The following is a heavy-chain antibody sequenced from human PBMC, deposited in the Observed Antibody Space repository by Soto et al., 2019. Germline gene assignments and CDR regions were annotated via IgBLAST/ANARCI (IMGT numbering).Heavy chain of an antibody. D-gene: IGHD2-15*01. CDR3: AREGLVVVAATFDY. J-gene: IGHJ4*02. CDR2: ISYDGSNK. V-gene: IGHV3-30-3*01. CDR1: GFTFSSYA. Sequence: QVQLVESGGGVVQPGRSLRLSCAASGFTFSSYAMHWVRQAPGKGLEWVAVISYDGSNKYYADSVKGRFTISRDNSKNTPYLQMNSLRAEDTAVYYCAREGLVVVAATFDYWGQGTLVTVSS.